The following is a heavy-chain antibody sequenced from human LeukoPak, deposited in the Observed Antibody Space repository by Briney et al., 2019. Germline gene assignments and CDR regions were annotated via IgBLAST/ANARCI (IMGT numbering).Heavy chain of an antibody. V-gene: IGHV1-2*02. J-gene: IGHJ3*02. D-gene: IGHD2-2*01. Sequence: ASVKVSCKASGYTFTGYYMHWVRQAPGQGLEWMGWINPNSGGTNYAQKFQGRVTMTRDTSISTGYMELRSLRSDDTAVYYCARWYCSSTSCYAGAFDMWGQGTMVTVSS. CDR1: GYTFTGYY. CDR2: INPNSGGT. CDR3: ARWYCSSTSCYAGAFDM.